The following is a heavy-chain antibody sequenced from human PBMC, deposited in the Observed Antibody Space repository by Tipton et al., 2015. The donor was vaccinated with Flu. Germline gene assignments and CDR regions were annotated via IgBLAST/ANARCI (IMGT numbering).Heavy chain of an antibody. CDR3: ARDTIFGVAH. V-gene: IGHV4-59*01. J-gene: IGHJ4*02. Sequence: GLVKPSETLSLTCTVSGGSISSFYWSWIRQPPGKGLEWIGYIYSSARTNYNSSLESRVTISVDTSKNQFSLNPSSVTAADTAVYYCARDTIFGVAHWGQGTLVTVSS. D-gene: IGHD3-3*01. CDR2: IYSSART. CDR1: GGSISSFY.